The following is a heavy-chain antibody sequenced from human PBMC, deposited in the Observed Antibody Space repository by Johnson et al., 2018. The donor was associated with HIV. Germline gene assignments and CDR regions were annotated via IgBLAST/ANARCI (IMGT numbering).Heavy chain of an antibody. CDR3: AKDHIVGATLGRDAFDI. V-gene: IGHV3-30-3*01. D-gene: IGHD1-26*01. CDR1: GFTFSVYP. CDR2: ISYDGSNK. J-gene: IGHJ3*02. Sequence: QVQLVESGGGVVQPGRSLRLSCAASGFTFSVYPMHWVRQAPGKGLEWVAVISYDGSNKYYTDSVKGRFTISRDNSKNTLYLQMNSLRAEDTAVYYCAKDHIVGATLGRDAFDIWGQGTMVTVSS.